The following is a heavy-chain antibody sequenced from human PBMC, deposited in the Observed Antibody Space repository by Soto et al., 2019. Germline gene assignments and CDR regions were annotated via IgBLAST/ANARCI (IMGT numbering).Heavy chain of an antibody. V-gene: IGHV1-18*01. CDR2: IITYSGNT. CDR3: ARIPGYSTTWYYAFDI. D-gene: IGHD6-13*01. Sequence: ASVKVSCKAAGYTFTNYGITWVRQAPGQGLEWMGWIITYSGNTNYAQKLQDRASLTADTSTSTAYMELRSLRSDDTAVYYCARIPGYSTTWYYAFDIWGQGTLVTVSS. J-gene: IGHJ3*02. CDR1: GYTFTNYG.